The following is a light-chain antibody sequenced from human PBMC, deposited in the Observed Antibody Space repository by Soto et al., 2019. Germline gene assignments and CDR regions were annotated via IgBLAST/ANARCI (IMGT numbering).Light chain of an antibody. Sequence: QSVLPQPPSVSGARGQRVTISCTGSSSNIGSTYDVQWYQQLPGTAPKLLIHGNTDRPSGVPDRFSGSKSGTSASLAITGLQADDEADYYCQSYDDSLSVHYVFGTRTKLTVL. V-gene: IGLV1-40*01. J-gene: IGLJ1*01. CDR1: SSNIGSTYD. CDR2: GNT. CDR3: QSYDDSLSVHYV.